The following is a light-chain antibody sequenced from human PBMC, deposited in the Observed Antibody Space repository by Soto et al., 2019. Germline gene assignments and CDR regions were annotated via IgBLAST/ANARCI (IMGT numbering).Light chain of an antibody. CDR1: STDIGGYNY. J-gene: IGLJ2*01. Sequence: QSALTQPASVSGSPGQSITISCTGTSTDIGGYNYVSWYQQHPGKAPKLIIYDVNYRPSGDSNRFSGSKSGNTASLTISGPQAEDEADYFCSSYTSSSSLFGGGTKLTVL. CDR2: DVN. V-gene: IGLV2-14*03. CDR3: SSYTSSSSL.